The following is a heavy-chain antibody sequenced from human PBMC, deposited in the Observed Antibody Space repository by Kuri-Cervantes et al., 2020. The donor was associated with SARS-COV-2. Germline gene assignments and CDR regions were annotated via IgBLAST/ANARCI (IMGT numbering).Heavy chain of an antibody. CDR3: AKGLGASSDYYYYYYMDV. Sequence: GESLKISCAASGFTSSSYGMHWVRQAPGKGLEWVAFIRYDGSNKYYADSVKGRFTISRDNSKNTLYLQMNSLRAEDTAVYYCAKGLGASSDYYYYYYMDVWGKGTTVTVSS. J-gene: IGHJ6*03. V-gene: IGHV3-30*02. D-gene: IGHD1-26*01. CDR2: IRYDGSNK. CDR1: GFTSSSYG.